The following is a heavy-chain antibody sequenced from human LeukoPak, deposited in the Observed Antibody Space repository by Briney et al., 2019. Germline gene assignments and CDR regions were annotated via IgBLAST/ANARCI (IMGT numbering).Heavy chain of an antibody. J-gene: IGHJ6*02. Sequence: ASVKVSCKASGYTFTNYALHWVRQAPGQGLECMGWINGGNGYTRHLQKFQDRVTITQDTSANTAYLELSGLRSEDTAVYYCARGGRVQLRYYYYYGMDVWGQGTTVTVSS. CDR3: ARGGRVQLRYYYYYGMDV. CDR1: GYTFTNYA. D-gene: IGHD1-1*01. V-gene: IGHV1-3*01. CDR2: INGGNGYT.